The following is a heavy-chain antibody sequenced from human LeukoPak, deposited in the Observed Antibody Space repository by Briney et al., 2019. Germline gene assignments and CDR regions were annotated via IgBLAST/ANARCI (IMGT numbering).Heavy chain of an antibody. V-gene: IGHV3-30-3*01. CDR3: AREMGPDSSGYNNAFDI. CDR1: GFTFTTYA. CDR2: VSYDGSNK. J-gene: IGHJ3*02. Sequence: GGSLRLSCVVSGFTFTTYAMHWVRQAPRKTLDGLTVVSYDGSNKYYADSVQGQFTISGDNSTNTLHLQMNSLRAEDTAVYYCAREMGPDSSGYNNAFDIWGPGTRVTVSS. D-gene: IGHD3-22*01.